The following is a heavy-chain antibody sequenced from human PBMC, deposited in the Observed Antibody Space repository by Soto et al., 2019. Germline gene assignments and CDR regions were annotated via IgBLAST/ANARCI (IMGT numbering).Heavy chain of an antibody. CDR3: ARAPLRFYYYGSGSLFDY. V-gene: IGHV1-3*01. D-gene: IGHD3-10*01. Sequence: ASVKVSCKASGYTFTSYAMHWVRQAPGQRLEWMGWINAGNGNTKYSQKFQGRVTITRDTSASTAYMELSSLRSEDTAVYYCARAPLRFYYYGSGSLFDYWGQGTLVTVSS. CDR2: INAGNGNT. J-gene: IGHJ4*02. CDR1: GYTFTSYA.